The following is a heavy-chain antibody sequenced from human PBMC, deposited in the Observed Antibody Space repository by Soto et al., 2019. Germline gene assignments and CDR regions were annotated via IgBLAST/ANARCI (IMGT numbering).Heavy chain of an antibody. CDR1: GFTFSNYG. V-gene: IGHV3-30*18. J-gene: IGHJ4*02. Sequence: QVQLVESGGGVVQPGRSLRLSCAASGFTFSNYGMHWVRQAPGKGLEWVIVISYDGNVAYYADSVKGRFTISRDNSKNPLYLQMNSLRSEDTAMYYCAKEGPIPNWYFDYWGQGTLVTVSS. CDR3: AKEGPIPNWYFDY. CDR2: ISYDGNVA. D-gene: IGHD1-1*01.